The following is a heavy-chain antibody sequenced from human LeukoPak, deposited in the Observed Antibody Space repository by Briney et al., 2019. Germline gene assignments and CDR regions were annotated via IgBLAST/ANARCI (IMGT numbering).Heavy chain of an antibody. CDR1: GYTFTGYY. CDR3: ARSYILTGYYHLYNFDY. CDR2: INPNSGGT. J-gene: IGHJ4*02. D-gene: IGHD3-9*01. V-gene: IGHV1-2*02. Sequence: ASVKVSCKASGYTFTGYYMHWVRQAPGQGLEWMGWINPNSGGTNYAQKFQGRVTMTRDTSISTAYMELSRLRSDDTAVYYCARSYILTGYYHLYNFDYWGQGTLVTVSS.